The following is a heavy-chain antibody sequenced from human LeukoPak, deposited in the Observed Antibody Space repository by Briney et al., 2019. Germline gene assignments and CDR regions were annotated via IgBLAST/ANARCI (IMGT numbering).Heavy chain of an antibody. CDR3: ARVGGGYFDY. Sequence: GGSLRLSCAASGFNFSIYGIHWVCQAPGKGLEWVAFIRYDGITKYYADSVKGRFTISRDNSKNTLYLQMNSLRDEDTAVYHCARVGGGYFDYWGQGTLVTVSS. J-gene: IGHJ4*02. CDR2: IRYDGITK. CDR1: GFNFSIYG. V-gene: IGHV3-30*02. D-gene: IGHD3-16*01.